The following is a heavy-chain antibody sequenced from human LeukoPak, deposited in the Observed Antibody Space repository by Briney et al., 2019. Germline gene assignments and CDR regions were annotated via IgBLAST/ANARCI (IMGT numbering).Heavy chain of an antibody. D-gene: IGHD3-22*01. CDR1: GFTFSDYY. Sequence: GRSLRLSCAASGFTFSDYYMSWIRQAPGKGLEWVSYISSSGSTIYYADSVKGRFTISRDNAKNSLYLQMNSLSAEDTAVYFCARDWAGGNSGYTDFWGQGTLVTVSS. V-gene: IGHV3-11*04. CDR3: ARDWAGGNSGYTDF. J-gene: IGHJ4*02. CDR2: ISSSGSTI.